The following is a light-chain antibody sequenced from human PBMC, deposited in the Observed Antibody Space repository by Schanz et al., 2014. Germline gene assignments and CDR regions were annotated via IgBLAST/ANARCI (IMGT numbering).Light chain of an antibody. J-gene: IGKJ2*01. CDR3: MQALQTPRT. CDR1: QSLLHSNGYNY. Sequence: DIVMTQSPLSLPVTPGEPASISCRSSQSLLHSNGYNYLDWYLQKAGQSPQRLRYLGSNRASGVPDMFSGSGSGTDFTLKISRVEAEDVGVYYCMQALQTPRTFGQGTKLEIK. V-gene: IGKV2-28*01. CDR2: LGS.